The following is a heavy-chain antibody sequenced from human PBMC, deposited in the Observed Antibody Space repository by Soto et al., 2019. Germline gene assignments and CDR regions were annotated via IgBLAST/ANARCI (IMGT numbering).Heavy chain of an antibody. CDR1: GGSITRRSSY. J-gene: IGHJ4*02. V-gene: IGHV4-39*01. D-gene: IGHD3-10*01. CDR3: ATTRGLAVGGSFDY. CDR2: FYDGNT. Sequence: PSETLSLTRIVSGGSITRRSSYWAWIRQPPGKGLEWVGTFYDGNTYHNPSLRSRITIAVDTSKNQFSLKLNSVAAADTAFYYCATTRGLAVGGSFDYWGQGMLVTVSS.